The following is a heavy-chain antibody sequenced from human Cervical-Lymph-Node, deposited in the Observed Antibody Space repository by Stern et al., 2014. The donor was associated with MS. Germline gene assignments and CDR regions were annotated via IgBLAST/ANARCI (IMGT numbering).Heavy chain of an antibody. CDR2: ISNSGDT. CDR1: GGSISNRF. Sequence: VQLVESDPGLVKPSETLSLTCAVSGGSISNRFWGWIRQPPGKGLEWIGLISNSGDTKYNPSLKSRVTISLNTSKNHFSLKVTSVTAADTAVYYCARLSTAVDFWGRGTLVTVSS. CDR3: ARLSTAVDF. V-gene: IGHV4-59*08. J-gene: IGHJ4*02.